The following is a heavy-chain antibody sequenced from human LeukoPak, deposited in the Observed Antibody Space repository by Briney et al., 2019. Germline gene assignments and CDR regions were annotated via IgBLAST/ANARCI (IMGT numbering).Heavy chain of an antibody. V-gene: IGHV3-21*06. D-gene: IGHD3-22*01. CDR3: ARVWEYTDYDSSAPFDY. CDR1: GFTFSSYS. Sequence: PGGSLRLSCAVSGFTFSSYSMNWVRQAPGKGLEWVSSISSSSSYIYYADSVKGRFTISRDNAKNSLHLQMNSLRAEDTAVYYCARVWEYTDYDSSAPFDYWGQGTLVTVSS. CDR2: ISSSSSYI. J-gene: IGHJ4*02.